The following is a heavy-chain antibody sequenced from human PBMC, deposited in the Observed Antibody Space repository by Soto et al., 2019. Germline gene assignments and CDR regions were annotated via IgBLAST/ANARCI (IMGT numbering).Heavy chain of an antibody. CDR2: ISSSSTSI. CDR1: GFTFRSYS. CDR3: ARGSTVTSGGRWFDP. D-gene: IGHD4-4*01. Sequence: GGSLRLSCAASGFTFRSYSMNWVRQAPGQGLEWVSSISSSSTSIYYADSLKGRFTISRDNAKNSLFLQMNSLRAEGTAVYYCARGSTVTSGGRWFDPWGRGTLVTVSS. V-gene: IGHV3-21*01. J-gene: IGHJ5*02.